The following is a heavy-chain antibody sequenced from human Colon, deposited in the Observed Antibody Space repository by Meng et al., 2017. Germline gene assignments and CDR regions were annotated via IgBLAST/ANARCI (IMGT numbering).Heavy chain of an antibody. D-gene: IGHD3-3*01. CDR1: GGSISSGDYY. CDR3: ARHIRVQGVGFDY. J-gene: IGHJ4*02. V-gene: IGHV4-61*08. CDR2: IYYLGNT. Sequence: QVQLQESGPGLVKPSQTLSLTCTVSGGSISSGDYYWSWIRQPPGKGLEWIGYIYYLGNTNYDSSLGSRITISVDTSRNQFSLKLSSVTTADTAVYYCARHIRVQGVGFDYWGPGILVTVSS.